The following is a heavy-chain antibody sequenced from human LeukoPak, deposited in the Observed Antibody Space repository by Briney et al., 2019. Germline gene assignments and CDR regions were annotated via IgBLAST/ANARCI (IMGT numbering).Heavy chain of an antibody. Sequence: PGGSLRLSCAASGFTFDDYAMHWVRQAPGKGLEWVSGISWNSSSIAYADSVKGRFTISRDNAKNSLYLQMNSLRAEDTALYYCAKDMGYRSGSYSFDYWGQGTLVTVSS. V-gene: IGHV3-9*01. CDR1: GFTFDDYA. J-gene: IGHJ4*02. D-gene: IGHD3-10*01. CDR3: AKDMGYRSGSYSFDY. CDR2: ISWNSSSI.